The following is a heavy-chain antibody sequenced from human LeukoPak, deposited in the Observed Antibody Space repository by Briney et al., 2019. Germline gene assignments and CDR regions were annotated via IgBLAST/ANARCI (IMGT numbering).Heavy chain of an antibody. CDR2: INSDESST. V-gene: IGHV3-74*01. Sequence: GGSLRLSCAASGFTLSGYWVHWVRQVPGKGLVWVSRINSDESSTSYADSVKGRFTISRDNAKNTLYLQMNSLRAEDTAVYYCARVLLEREARWGQGTLVTVSS. D-gene: IGHD1-1*01. CDR3: ARVLLEREAR. CDR1: GFTLSGYW. J-gene: IGHJ4*02.